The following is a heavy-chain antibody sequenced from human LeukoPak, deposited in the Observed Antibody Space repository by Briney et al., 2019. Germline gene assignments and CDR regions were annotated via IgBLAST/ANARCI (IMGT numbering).Heavy chain of an antibody. CDR1: GFTVSSNY. V-gene: IGHV3-53*01. Sequence: GGSLRLSRAASGFTVSSNYMSWVRQAPGKGLEWVSVIYSGGSTYYADSVKGRFTISRDNSKNTLYLQMNSLRAEDTAVYYCARSSSGYGSGAGLSFDYWGQGTLVTVSS. CDR3: ARSSSGYGSGAGLSFDY. J-gene: IGHJ4*02. D-gene: IGHD5-12*01. CDR2: IYSGGST.